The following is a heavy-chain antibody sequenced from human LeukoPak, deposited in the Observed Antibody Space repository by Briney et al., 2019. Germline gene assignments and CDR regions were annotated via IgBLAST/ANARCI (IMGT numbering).Heavy chain of an antibody. CDR2: INHSGST. V-gene: IGHV4-34*01. J-gene: IGHJ4*02. D-gene: IGHD3-10*01. Sequence: SETLSLTCAVYGGSFSGYYWSWIRQPPGKGLEWIGEINHSGSTYYNPSLKSRVTISVDTSKNQFSLKLSSVTAADTAVYYCARELTMDSFDYWGQGTLVTVSS. CDR3: ARELTMDSFDY. CDR1: GGSFSGYY.